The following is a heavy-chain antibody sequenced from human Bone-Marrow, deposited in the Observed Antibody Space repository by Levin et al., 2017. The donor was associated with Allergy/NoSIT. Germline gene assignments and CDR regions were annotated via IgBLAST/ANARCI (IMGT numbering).Heavy chain of an antibody. D-gene: IGHD1-7*01. J-gene: IGHJ4*02. Sequence: SQTLSLTCTVSGGSVSSGSYYWSWIRQPPGKGLEWIGYIYYSGSTNYNPSLKSRVTISVDTSKNQFSLKLSSVTAADTAVYYCARGGGNWNYEGYFDYWGQGTLVTVSS. V-gene: IGHV4-61*01. CDR1: GGSVSSGSYY. CDR2: IYYSGST. CDR3: ARGGGNWNYEGYFDY.